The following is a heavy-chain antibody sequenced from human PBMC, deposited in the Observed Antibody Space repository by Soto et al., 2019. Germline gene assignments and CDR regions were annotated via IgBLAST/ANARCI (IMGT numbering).Heavy chain of an antibody. CDR1: GGTFSSYA. J-gene: IGHJ5*02. D-gene: IGHD1-26*01. CDR3: ASSMSIVGATTVSDP. CDR2: IIPIFGTA. V-gene: IGHV1-69*12. Sequence: QVQLVQSGAEVKKPGSSVKVSCKASGGTFSSYAISWVRQAPGQGLEWMGGIIPIFGTANYAQKFQGRVTSTADESTSTAYMELSSLRSEDTAVYYCASSMSIVGATTVSDPWGQGTLVTVSS.